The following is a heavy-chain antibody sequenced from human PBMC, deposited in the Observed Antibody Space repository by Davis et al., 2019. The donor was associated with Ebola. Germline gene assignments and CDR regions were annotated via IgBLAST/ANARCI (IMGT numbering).Heavy chain of an antibody. CDR3: ASDLGGGAAYDV. CDR2: IYYSGST. J-gene: IGHJ6*04. V-gene: IGHV4-31*11. CDR1: GGSFSGYY. D-gene: IGHD3-16*01. Sequence: LRLSCAVYGGSFSGYYWSWIRQHPGKGLEWIGYIYYSGSTYYNPSLKSRVTISVDTSKNQFSLKLSSVTAADTAVYYCASDLGGGAAYDVWGKGTTVTVSS.